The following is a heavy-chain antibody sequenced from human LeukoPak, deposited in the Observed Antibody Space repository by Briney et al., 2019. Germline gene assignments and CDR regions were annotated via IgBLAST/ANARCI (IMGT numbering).Heavy chain of an antibody. CDR1: GFTFSSYA. CDR2: ISYDGSNK. J-gene: IGHJ4*02. V-gene: IGHV3-30-3*01. D-gene: IGHD3-16*02. Sequence: GRSLRLSCAASGFTFSSYAMHWVRQAPGKGLEWVAVISYDGSNKYYADSVKGRFTISRDNSKNTLYLQMNSLRAVDTAVYYCARDGQLYYDYVWGSYLDYWGQGTLVTVSS. CDR3: ARDGQLYYDYVWGSYLDY.